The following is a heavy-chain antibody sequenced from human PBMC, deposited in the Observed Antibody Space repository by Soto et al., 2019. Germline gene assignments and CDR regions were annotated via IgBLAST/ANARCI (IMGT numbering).Heavy chain of an antibody. V-gene: IGHV5-10-1*01. CDR2: IDPSDSYT. J-gene: IGHJ4*02. Sequence: GESLKISFTGSGYVFNRYWLGWVLHMPGKGLEWMGRIDPSDSYTNYSPSFQGHVTISADKSISTAYLQWSSLKASETAMYYCAREFRGTYYFDYWGKGTLVTASS. CDR3: AREFRGTYYFDY. D-gene: IGHD1-1*01. CDR1: GYVFNRYW.